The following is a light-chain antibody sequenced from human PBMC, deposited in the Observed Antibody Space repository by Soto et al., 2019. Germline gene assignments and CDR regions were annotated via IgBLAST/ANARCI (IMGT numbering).Light chain of an antibody. J-gene: IGKJ2*01. CDR1: QSVSSN. Sequence: EIVMTHSPATLSVSPGERATLSCRASQSVSSNLAWYQQKPGQAPRLLIYGASTRATGIPARFSGSGSGTEFTLTISSLKSEDFAVYYCQQYNNWPYTFGQGTKLEIK. CDR2: GAS. V-gene: IGKV3-15*01. CDR3: QQYNNWPYT.